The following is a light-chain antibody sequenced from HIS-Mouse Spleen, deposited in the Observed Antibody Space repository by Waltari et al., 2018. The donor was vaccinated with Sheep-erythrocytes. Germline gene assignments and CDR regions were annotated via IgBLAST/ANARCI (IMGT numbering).Light chain of an antibody. Sequence: EIVLTQSPGTLSSSPVERATLSSRASQSVSSSYLAWYQQKPGQAPRLLIYGASSRATGIPDRFSGSGSGTDFTLTISRLEPEDFAVYYCQQYGSSPWTFGQGTKVEIK. V-gene: IGKV3-20*01. CDR2: GAS. CDR3: QQYGSSPWT. CDR1: QSVSSSY. J-gene: IGKJ1*01.